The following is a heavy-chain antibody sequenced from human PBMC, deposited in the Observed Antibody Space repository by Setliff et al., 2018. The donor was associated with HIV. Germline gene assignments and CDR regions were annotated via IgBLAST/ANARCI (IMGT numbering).Heavy chain of an antibody. CDR3: AREAYGSGSYPSFGLDY. V-gene: IGHV4-34*01. CDR2: INHSGST. Sequence: SETLSLTCAVYGGSFSGYYWSWIRQPPGKGLEWIGEINHSGSTNYNPSLKSRVTISVDTSKNQFSLKLSSVTAADTAVYYCAREAYGSGSYPSFGLDYWGQGTLVTV. J-gene: IGHJ4*02. CDR1: GGSFSGYY. D-gene: IGHD3-10*01.